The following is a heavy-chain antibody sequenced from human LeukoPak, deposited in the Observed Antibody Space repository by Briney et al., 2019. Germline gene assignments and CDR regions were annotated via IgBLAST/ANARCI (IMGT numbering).Heavy chain of an antibody. CDR2: IYYSGST. J-gene: IGHJ5*02. CDR1: GGSINSYY. Sequence: SETLSLTCTVSGGSINSYYWSWIRQPAGKGLEWIGYIYYSGSTNYNPSLKSRVTISVDTSKNQFSLKLSSVTAADTAVYYCARTSSENWFDPWGQGTLVTVSS. CDR3: ARTSSENWFDP. V-gene: IGHV4-59*01. D-gene: IGHD3-22*01.